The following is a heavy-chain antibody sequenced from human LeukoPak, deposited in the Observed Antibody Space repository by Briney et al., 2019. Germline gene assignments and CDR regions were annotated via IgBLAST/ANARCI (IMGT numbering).Heavy chain of an antibody. CDR1: GYSFTRFG. Sequence: ASVKVSCKASGYSFTRFGIIWVRQAPGQGLEWMGWISGYDGKTKSAQKVQGRVTMTTDTSTSIAYMELSGLRSDDTAVYYCARAESHTGTYSYFDYWGQGTLVTVSS. CDR3: ARAESHTGTYSYFDY. CDR2: ISGYDGKT. D-gene: IGHD1-26*01. J-gene: IGHJ4*02. V-gene: IGHV1-18*01.